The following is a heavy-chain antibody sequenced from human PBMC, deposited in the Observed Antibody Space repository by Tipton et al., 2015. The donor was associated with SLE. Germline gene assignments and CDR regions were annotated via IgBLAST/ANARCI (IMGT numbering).Heavy chain of an antibody. D-gene: IGHD1-26*01. CDR3: ARGEGIFAY. CDR1: GYTFTSYY. J-gene: IGHJ4*02. Sequence: QSGAEVKKPGASVRVSCKTSGYTFTSYYVHWVRQGPGQGLEWMGLINPSGVSTIYAQKFQGRVTMTREMSTSTVYLELSSLRSEDTAVYFCARGEGIFAYWGQGTLVTVSS. V-gene: IGHV1-46*01. CDR2: INPSGVST.